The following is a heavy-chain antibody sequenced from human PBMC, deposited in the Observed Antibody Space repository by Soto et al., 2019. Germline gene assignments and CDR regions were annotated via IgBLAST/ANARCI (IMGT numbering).Heavy chain of an antibody. CDR2: IYYSGST. D-gene: IGHD3-22*01. CDR1: GGSISSGDHF. V-gene: IGHV4-30-4*01. J-gene: IGHJ4*02. CDR3: AREEALIVVPTGGIDYSFDY. Sequence: TLSLTCTVSGGSISSGDHFWSWLRQPPGKGLEWIGYIYYSGSTYYNPSLKSRVAISVDTSKNQFSLTLTSVTAADTAVYFCAREEALIVVPTGGIDYSFDYWGQGTLVTVSS.